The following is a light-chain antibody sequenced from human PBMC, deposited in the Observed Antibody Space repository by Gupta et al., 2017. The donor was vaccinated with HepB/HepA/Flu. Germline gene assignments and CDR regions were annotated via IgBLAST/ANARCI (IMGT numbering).Light chain of an antibody. V-gene: IGLV2-14*01. CDR1: SSDVGGYNY. J-gene: IGLJ2*01. CDR3: SSYTSSSRVV. CDR2: DVS. Sequence: QSALTQPASVSWSPGQSITISCTGTSSDVGGYNYVSWYQQHPGKAPKLMIYDVSNRPSGVANRFSGSKSGNTASLTISGLQAEDEADYYCSSYTSSSRVVFGGGTKLTVL.